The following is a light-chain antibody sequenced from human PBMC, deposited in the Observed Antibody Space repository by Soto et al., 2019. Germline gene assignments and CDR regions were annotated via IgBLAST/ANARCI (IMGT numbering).Light chain of an antibody. CDR1: ISDVGSYNV. CDR3: CSFTGGYV. Sequence: QSALTQPASVSGSPGQSITISCTGTISDVGSYNVVSWYQQHPGRAPKLMIYEGSKRPSGVSNRFSGSKSGNTASLTISGLHAEDEADYYCCSFTGGYVFGTGTKVTVL. V-gene: IGLV2-23*01. J-gene: IGLJ1*01. CDR2: EGS.